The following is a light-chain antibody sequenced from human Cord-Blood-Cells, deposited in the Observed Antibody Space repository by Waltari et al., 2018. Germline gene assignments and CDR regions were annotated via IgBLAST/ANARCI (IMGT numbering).Light chain of an antibody. CDR1: SPNTGSNY. Sequence: QSVLTQPPSASGTPGQRVTISCSGSSPNTGSNYAYWYQQLPGTAPKLLIYRNNQRPSGVPDRFSGSKSGTSASLAISGLRSEDEADYYCAAWDDSLSGWVFGGGTKLTVL. CDR2: RNN. V-gene: IGLV1-47*01. J-gene: IGLJ3*02. CDR3: AAWDDSLSGWV.